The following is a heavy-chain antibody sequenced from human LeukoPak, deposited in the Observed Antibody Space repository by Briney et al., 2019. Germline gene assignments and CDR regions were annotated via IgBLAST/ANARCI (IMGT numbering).Heavy chain of an antibody. D-gene: IGHD5-24*01. J-gene: IGHJ4*02. Sequence: GGSLRLSCAASGFTFSSYSMNWVHQAPGKGLEWVSSISSSSSYIYYADSVKGRFTISRDNAKNSLYLQMNSLRAEDTAVYYCARGGARDGYYFYYWGQGTLVTVSS. CDR1: GFTFSSYS. CDR2: ISSSSSYI. V-gene: IGHV3-21*01. CDR3: ARGGARDGYYFYY.